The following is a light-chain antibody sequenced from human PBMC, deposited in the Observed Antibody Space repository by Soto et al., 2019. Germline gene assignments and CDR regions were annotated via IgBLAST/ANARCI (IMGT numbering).Light chain of an antibody. CDR3: QQYVISPRT. J-gene: IGKJ1*01. V-gene: IGKV3-20*01. CDR1: QSINSNY. Sequence: EIGLYKSPGTLSLYTGERATLSCRASQSINSNYISWYQQKPGQAPRLLIYGTSSRATGIPDRFSGSGSGTDFTLTISRLEPEDFAVYYCQQYVISPRTFGQGTNVDIK. CDR2: GTS.